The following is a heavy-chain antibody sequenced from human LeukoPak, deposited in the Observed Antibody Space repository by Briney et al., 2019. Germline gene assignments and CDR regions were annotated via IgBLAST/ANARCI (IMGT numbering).Heavy chain of an antibody. CDR1: GFTFSSYP. D-gene: IGHD4-23*01. CDR3: ARAADYGGTLDY. Sequence: GGSLRLSCAASGFTFSSYPMHWVRQAPGKGLEWVALISSDGSDKKYADSVKGRFTISRDNSKNTLYLQMHSLRAEDTAVYYCARAADYGGTLDYWGQGTLVTVSS. V-gene: IGHV3-30-3*01. CDR2: ISSDGSDK. J-gene: IGHJ4*02.